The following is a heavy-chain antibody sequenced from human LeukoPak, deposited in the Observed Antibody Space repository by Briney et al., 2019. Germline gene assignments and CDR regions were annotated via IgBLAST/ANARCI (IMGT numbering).Heavy chain of an antibody. D-gene: IGHD3-22*01. CDR2: ISYDGSNK. CDR1: GFTFSSYG. V-gene: IGHV3-30*18. CDR3: AKTSDYYDSSGYYVY. Sequence: GRSLRLSCAASGFTFSSYGMHWVRQAPGKGLEWVAVISYDGSNKYYADSVKGRFTISRDNSKNTLYLQMNSLRAEDTAVYYCAKTSDYYDSSGYYVYWGQGTLVTVSS. J-gene: IGHJ4*02.